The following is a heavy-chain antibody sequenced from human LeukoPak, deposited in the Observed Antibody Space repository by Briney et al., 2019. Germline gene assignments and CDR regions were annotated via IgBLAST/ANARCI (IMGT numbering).Heavy chain of an antibody. V-gene: IGHV4-34*01. CDR3: VRVDHWALDY. D-gene: IGHD3-16*01. J-gene: IGHJ4*02. CDR2: INHSGST. CDR1: GGSFSGYY. Sequence: KASETLSLTCAVYGGSFSGYYWSWIRQPPGKGLEWIGEINHSGSTNYNPSLKSRVTISVDTSKNQFSLKLSSVTAADTAVYYCVRVDHWALDYWGQGTLVTVSS.